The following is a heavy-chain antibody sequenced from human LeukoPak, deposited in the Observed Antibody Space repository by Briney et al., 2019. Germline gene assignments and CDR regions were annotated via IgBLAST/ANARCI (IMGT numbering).Heavy chain of an antibody. CDR1: GFIFSNYA. V-gene: IGHV3-23*01. D-gene: IGHD3-3*01. J-gene: IGHJ4*03. CDR2: VSSSGDRT. CDR3: GKEGGLYDSGGYFDY. Sequence: PGGSLRLSCVASGFIFSNYAMGWVRQAPGKGPEWVSTVSSSGDRTYYADSVKGRFTISRDTSKNTVYLQMNSLRAEDTAIYYCGKEGGLYDSGGYFDYWGQGTLVTVSS.